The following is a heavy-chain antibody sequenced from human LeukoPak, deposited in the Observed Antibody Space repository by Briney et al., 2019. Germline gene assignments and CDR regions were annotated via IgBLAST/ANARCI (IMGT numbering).Heavy chain of an antibody. J-gene: IGHJ4*02. V-gene: IGHV3-30*03. CDR3: ATDPCSGGRCYFDY. CDR1: GFTFSSYV. Sequence: PGGALRLSSAASGFTFSSYVMHWVRQAPGKGLEWVAVISYDGSNKYYADSVKGRFTISRDNSKNMLYLQMNSLRAEDTAVYFCATDPCSGGRCYFDYWGQGILVTVSS. CDR2: ISYDGSNK. D-gene: IGHD2-15*01.